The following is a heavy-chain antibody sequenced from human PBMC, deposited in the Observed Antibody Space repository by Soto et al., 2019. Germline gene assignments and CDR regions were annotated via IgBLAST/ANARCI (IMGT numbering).Heavy chain of an antibody. J-gene: IGHJ4*02. CDR2: IDRSGDIT. D-gene: IGHD3-10*01. CDR1: GFPFVNFA. Sequence: GGSLRLSCAASGFPFVNFAMSWVRQAPGKGLEWVSSIDRSGDITFYAGSVKDRFSISRDNSRNTLFLLMNNLRADDSAMYYSTKAPSAYEPHGLFFDSWGQGTLVTASS. CDR3: TKAPSAYEPHGLFFDS. V-gene: IGHV3-23*01.